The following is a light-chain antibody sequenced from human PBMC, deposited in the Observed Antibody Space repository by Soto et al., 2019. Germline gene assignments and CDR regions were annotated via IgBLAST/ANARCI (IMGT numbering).Light chain of an antibody. CDR1: QSVSSTY. J-gene: IGKJ2*01. CDR2: GAS. Sequence: EIVLTQSPGTLSLSPGERAALSCRASQSVSSTYLAWYQQKPGQAPRLLIYGASSRATGIPDRISGSGSGTYFTLTISRLAPEDVAVYYCQQYGSSSGTFGQGTKLEI. CDR3: QQYGSSSGT. V-gene: IGKV3-20*01.